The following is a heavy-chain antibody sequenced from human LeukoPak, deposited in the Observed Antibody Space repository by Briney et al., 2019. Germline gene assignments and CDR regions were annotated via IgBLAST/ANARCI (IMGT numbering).Heavy chain of an antibody. CDR3: ARHADSGFGELAFDY. J-gene: IGHJ4*02. CDR1: GGSISSSSYY. V-gene: IGHV4-39*01. CDR2: IYYSGST. D-gene: IGHD3-10*01. Sequence: SETLSLTCTVSGGSISSSSYYWGWIRQPPGKGLEWIGGIYYSGSTYYNPSLKSRVTISVDTSKNQFSLKLTSVTAADTAVYYCARHADSGFGELAFDYWGQGTLVTVSS.